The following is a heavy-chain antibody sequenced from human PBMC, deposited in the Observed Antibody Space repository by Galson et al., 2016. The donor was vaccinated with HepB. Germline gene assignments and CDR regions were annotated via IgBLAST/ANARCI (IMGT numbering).Heavy chain of an antibody. J-gene: IGHJ4*02. Sequence: SLTLSCAGYGSTSGDSAMSWVRQAPGEGLEWVGIIRRKDYGGTTEYAASVKGRFTISRDDPENIAYLQMNSLKTEDTAVYYCSRSITGTRRSPDKYYFDFWGQGTLVTVSS. V-gene: IGHV3-49*04. CDR2: IRRKDYGGTT. CDR3: SRSITGTRRSPDKYYFDF. D-gene: IGHD1-7*01. CDR1: GSTSGDSA.